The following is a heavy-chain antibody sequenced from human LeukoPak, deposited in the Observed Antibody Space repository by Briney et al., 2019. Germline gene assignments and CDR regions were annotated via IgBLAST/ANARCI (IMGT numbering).Heavy chain of an antibody. J-gene: IGHJ4*02. Sequence: PSETLSLTCAVYGGSFSGYYWSWIRQPPGKGLEWIGEINPSGSTNYNPSLKSRVTISVDTSKNQFSLKLSSVTAADTAVYYCAGVTIGDGYNYPDYWGQGTLVTVSS. V-gene: IGHV4-34*01. D-gene: IGHD5-24*01. CDR3: AGVTIGDGYNYPDY. CDR1: GGSFSGYY. CDR2: INPSGST.